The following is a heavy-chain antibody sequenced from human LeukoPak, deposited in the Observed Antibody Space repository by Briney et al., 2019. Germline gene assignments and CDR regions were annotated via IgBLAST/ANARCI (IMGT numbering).Heavy chain of an antibody. J-gene: IGHJ6*02. CDR1: GYTFTSYY. Sequence: ASVKVSCKASGYTFTSYYMHWVRQAPGQGLEWMGIIIPSGGSTSYAQKFQGRVTMTRDTSTSTVYMELSSLRSEDTAVYYCARDAGGYSGKYGMDVWGQGTTVTVSS. V-gene: IGHV1-46*01. D-gene: IGHD5-12*01. CDR3: ARDAGGYSGKYGMDV. CDR2: IIPSGGST.